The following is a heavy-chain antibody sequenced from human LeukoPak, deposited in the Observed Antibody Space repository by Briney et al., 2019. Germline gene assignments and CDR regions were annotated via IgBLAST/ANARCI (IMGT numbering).Heavy chain of an antibody. D-gene: IGHD5-24*01. V-gene: IGHV3-30*18. Sequence: GGSLRLSCAASGFTFSSYGMHWVRQAPGKGLEWVAVISYDGSNKYYADSVKGRFTISRDNSKNTLYLQMNSLRAEDAAVYYCAKASARNNYDVWGQGTLVTVSS. CDR2: ISYDGSNK. CDR3: AKASARNNYDV. CDR1: GFTFSSYG. J-gene: IGHJ4*02.